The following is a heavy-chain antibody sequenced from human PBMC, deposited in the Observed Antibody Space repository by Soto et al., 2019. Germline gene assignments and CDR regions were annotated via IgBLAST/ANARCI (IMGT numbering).Heavy chain of an antibody. CDR1: GYTFTSYG. D-gene: IGHD6-19*01. CDR3: ARSIAVARTGTLNWFDP. J-gene: IGHJ5*02. Sequence: VQLVESGAEVKKPGASVKVSCKASGYTFTSYGISWVRQAPGQGLEWMGWISAYNGNTNYAQKLQGRVTMTTDTSTSTAYMELRSLRSDDTAVYYCARSIAVARTGTLNWFDPWGQGTLVTVSS. V-gene: IGHV1-18*04. CDR2: ISAYNGNT.